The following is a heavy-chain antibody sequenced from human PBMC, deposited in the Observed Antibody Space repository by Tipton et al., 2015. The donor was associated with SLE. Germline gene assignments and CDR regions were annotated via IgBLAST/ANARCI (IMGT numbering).Heavy chain of an antibody. CDR1: GYSISSGYY. Sequence: TLSLTCAVSGYSISSGYYWGWIRQPPGKGLEWIGSIYHSGSPYYNPSLKSRVTRSVDTSKNQFSLKLSAVTAADTAVYYCARDGNLYYDFWSGYRYFDYWGQGTLVTVSS. D-gene: IGHD3-3*01. CDR3: ARDGNLYYDFWSGYRYFDY. J-gene: IGHJ4*02. V-gene: IGHV4-38-2*02. CDR2: IYHSGSP.